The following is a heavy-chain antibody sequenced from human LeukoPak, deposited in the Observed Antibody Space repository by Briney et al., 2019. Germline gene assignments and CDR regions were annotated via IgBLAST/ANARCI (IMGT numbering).Heavy chain of an antibody. CDR3: ARYSSGWYY. CDR2: IYYSGST. V-gene: IGHV4-39*01. Sequence: PSETLSLTCTVSGGSISSSSYYWGWIRQPPGKGLEWIGSIYYSGSTCYNPSLKSRFTISVDTSKNQFSLKLSSVTAADTAVYYCARYSSGWYYWGQGTLVTVSS. CDR1: GGSISSSSYY. J-gene: IGHJ4*02. D-gene: IGHD6-19*01.